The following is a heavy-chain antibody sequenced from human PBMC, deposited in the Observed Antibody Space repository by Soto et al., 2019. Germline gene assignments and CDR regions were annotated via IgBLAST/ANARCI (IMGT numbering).Heavy chain of an antibody. CDR1: GYTFTSYY. J-gene: IGHJ6*02. V-gene: IGHV1-46*01. Sequence: ASVKVSCKASGYTFTSYYMHWVRQAPGQGLEWMGIINPSGGSTSYAQKFKGRVTMTRDTSTSTVYMKLSSLRSEDTAVYYCARDLTGGYSSGYYYYGMDVWGQGTTVTVSS. CDR2: INPSGGST. D-gene: IGHD5-18*01. CDR3: ARDLTGGYSSGYYYYGMDV.